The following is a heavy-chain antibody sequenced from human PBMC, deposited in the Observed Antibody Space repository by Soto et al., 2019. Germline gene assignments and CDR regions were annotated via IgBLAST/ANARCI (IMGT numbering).Heavy chain of an antibody. D-gene: IGHD3-3*01. CDR1: GFTFSSYW. J-gene: IGHJ4*02. CDR2: INSDGSTT. V-gene: IGHV3-74*01. Sequence: GGSLRLSCAASGFTFSSYWMHWVRQAPGKGLVWVSHINSDGSTTSYADSVKGRFTISRDNAKNTLYLQMNSLRAEDTAVYYCARVVEWLFMFDYWGQGTLVTVSS. CDR3: ARVVEWLFMFDY.